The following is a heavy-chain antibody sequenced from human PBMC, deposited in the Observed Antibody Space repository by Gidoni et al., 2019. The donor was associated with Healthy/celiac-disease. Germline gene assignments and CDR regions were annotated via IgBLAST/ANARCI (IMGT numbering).Heavy chain of an antibody. CDR3: ARDLTYYYDSSGYYRFDY. CDR2: ISSSGSTI. Sequence: QVKLVESGGGLVKPGGSLRLSCAASGSTFSDYYMSWIRQAPGKGLGWVSYISSSGSTIYYADSVKGRFTISRDNAKNSLYRQMNSLRAEDTAVYYCARDLTYYYDSSGYYRFDYWGQGTLVTVSS. CDR1: GSTFSDYY. J-gene: IGHJ4*02. D-gene: IGHD3-22*01. V-gene: IGHV3-11*01.